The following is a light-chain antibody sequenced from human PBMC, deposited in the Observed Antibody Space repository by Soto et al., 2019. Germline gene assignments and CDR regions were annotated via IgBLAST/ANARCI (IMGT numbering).Light chain of an antibody. CDR2: EVV. CDR3: KSYGGGNTYV. V-gene: IGLV2-8*01. Sequence: QSVLTQPPSGSGSPGQSVTISCTGTKNDIGLYDFVSWYQHHPGKAPRLIIYEVVQRPSGVPDRFSGSKSGSTACLTVSGLQAADEADYFCKSYGGGNTYVFGSGSRVTVL. J-gene: IGLJ1*01. CDR1: KNDIGLYDF.